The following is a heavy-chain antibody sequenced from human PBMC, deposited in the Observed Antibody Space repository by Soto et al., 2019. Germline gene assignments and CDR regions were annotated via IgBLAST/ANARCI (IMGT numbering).Heavy chain of an antibody. V-gene: IGHV4-30-4*01. D-gene: IGHD2-2*01. CDR2: IYYSGST. CDR3: ARGHPSYGVPAAIKSNWFDP. J-gene: IGHJ5*02. Sequence: SETLSLTCTVSGGSISSGDYYWSWIRQPPGKGLEWIGYIYYSGSTYYNPSLKSRVTISVDTSKNQFSLKLSSVTAADTAVYYCARGHPSYGVPAAIKSNWFDPWGQGTPVTVSS. CDR1: GGSISSGDYY.